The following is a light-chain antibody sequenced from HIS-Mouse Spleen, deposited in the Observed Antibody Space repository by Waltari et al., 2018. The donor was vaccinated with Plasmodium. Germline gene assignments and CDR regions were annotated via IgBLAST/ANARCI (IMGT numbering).Light chain of an antibody. CDR2: EVS. J-gene: IGLJ3*02. CDR3: SLYTSSSTLV. CDR1: SSDVGSYNR. Sequence: QSALTQPPSVSGSPGQSVTISCTGTSSDVGSYNRASWYQQPPGTAPKLRIYEVSNRPSGVPDRFAGSKAGNTASLTISGLQAEDEADYYCSLYTSSSTLVFGGGTKLTVL. V-gene: IGLV2-18*01.